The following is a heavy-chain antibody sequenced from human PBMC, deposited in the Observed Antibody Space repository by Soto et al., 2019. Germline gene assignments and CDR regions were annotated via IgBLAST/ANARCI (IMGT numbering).Heavy chain of an antibody. CDR1: GFTFSSYG. CDR3: AKDLYSSSWYNNWFDP. V-gene: IGHV3-30*18. Sequence: QVQLVESGGGVVQPGRSLRLSCAASGFTFSSYGMHWVRQAPGKGLEWVAVISYDGSNKYYADSGKGRFTISRDNSKNTLYLQMNSLRAEDTAVYYCAKDLYSSSWYNNWFDPWGQGTLVTVSS. D-gene: IGHD6-13*01. J-gene: IGHJ5*02. CDR2: ISYDGSNK.